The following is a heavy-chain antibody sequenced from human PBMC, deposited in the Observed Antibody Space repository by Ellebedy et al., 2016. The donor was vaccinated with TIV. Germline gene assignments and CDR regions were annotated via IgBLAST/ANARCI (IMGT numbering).Heavy chain of an antibody. D-gene: IGHD3-10*01. V-gene: IGHV3-11*01. CDR2: ISSSGSTI. J-gene: IGHJ5*02. CDR1: GFTFSDYY. Sequence: GGSLRLXXAASGFTFSDYYMSWIRQAPGKGLEWVSDISSSGSTIYYADSVKGRFTISRDNAKNSLYLQMNSLRAEDTAVYYCARVGGGSETRKNQNWFDPWGQGTLVTVSS. CDR3: ARVGGGSETRKNQNWFDP.